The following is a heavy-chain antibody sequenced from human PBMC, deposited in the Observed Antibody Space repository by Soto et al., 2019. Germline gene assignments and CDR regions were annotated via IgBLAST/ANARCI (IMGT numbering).Heavy chain of an antibody. D-gene: IGHD3-3*01. CDR1: GFTFSDYY. CDR3: ARSYYDFWSGYPTDAFDI. V-gene: IGHV3-11*04. CDR2: ISSSGSTI. Sequence: GGSLRLSCAASGFTFSDYYMSWIRQAPGKGLEWVSYISSSGSTIYYADSVKGRFTISRDNAKNSLYLQMNSLRAEDTAVYYCARSYYDFWSGYPTDAFDIWGQGTMVTVSS. J-gene: IGHJ3*02.